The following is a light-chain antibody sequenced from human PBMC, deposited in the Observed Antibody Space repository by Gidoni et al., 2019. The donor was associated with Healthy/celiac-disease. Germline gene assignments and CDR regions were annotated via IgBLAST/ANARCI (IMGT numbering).Light chain of an antibody. CDR2: KAS. J-gene: IGKJ1*01. V-gene: IGKV1-5*03. CDR1: QSISSW. Sequence: DIQMTQSPSTLSASVGDRVTITCRASQSISSWLAWYQQKPGKAPKLLIYKASSLESGVPSRFSGSGSGKEFTLTISSLKPDDFANYYCQQYNSYSPAWTFGQGTKVEIK. CDR3: QQYNSYSPAWT.